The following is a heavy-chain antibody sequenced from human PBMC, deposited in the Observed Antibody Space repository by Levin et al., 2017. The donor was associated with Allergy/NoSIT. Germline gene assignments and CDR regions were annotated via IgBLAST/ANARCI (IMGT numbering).Heavy chain of an antibody. CDR1: GGSVSSGTYY. V-gene: IGHV4-61*01. CDR2: INYRGGT. J-gene: IGHJ6*02. Sequence: SQTLSLTCSVSGGSVSSGTYYWSWIRRPPGKGLEWIGYINYRGGTKYNPSLESRVTISVDTSRNEFSLKVTSVTAADTAVYYCARNRIIVSGGNDYYYGMDGWGQGTTVTVSS. D-gene: IGHD5/OR15-5a*01. CDR3: ARNRIIVSGGNDYYYGMDG.